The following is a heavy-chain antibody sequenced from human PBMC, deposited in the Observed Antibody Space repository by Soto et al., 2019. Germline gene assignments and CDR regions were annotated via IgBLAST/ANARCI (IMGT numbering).Heavy chain of an antibody. J-gene: IGHJ4*02. V-gene: IGHV4-31*11. CDR3: ARDWSLDY. CDR2: IYYSGST. Sequence: SETLSLTCAVYGGSFSSGGYYWSWIRQHPGKGLEWIGYIYYSGSTYYNPSLKSRVTISVDTSKNQFSLKLSSVTAADTAVYYCARDWSLDYWGQGTLVTVSS. CDR1: GGSFSSGGYY.